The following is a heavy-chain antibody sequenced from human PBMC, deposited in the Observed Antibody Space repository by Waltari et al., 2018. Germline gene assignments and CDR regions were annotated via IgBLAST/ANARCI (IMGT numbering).Heavy chain of an antibody. J-gene: IGHJ4*02. D-gene: IGHD3-16*01. CDR2: IYYSGGT. CDR3: ARGPQGGSGSFDY. V-gene: IGHV4-59*01. Sequence: QVQLQESGSGLVKPSETLSLTCTVSGGSISSYYWSWIRQPPGKGLEWIGYIYYSGGTNYNPSLKSRVTRYVDTSKNQFSLKLSSVTAADTAVYYCARGPQGGSGSFDYWGQGTLVTVSS. CDR1: GGSISSYY.